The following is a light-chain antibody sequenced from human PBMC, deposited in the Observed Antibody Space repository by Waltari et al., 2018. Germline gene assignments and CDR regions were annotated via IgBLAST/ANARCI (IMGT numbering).Light chain of an antibody. CDR1: NIDGNR. CDR3: QVWETTSGHPTAV. V-gene: IGLV3-21*01. J-gene: IGLJ2*01. CDR2: YDS. Sequence: SYVMSQPPSVSVAPGETARITCPGDNIDGNRGHWYQQKPGQAPVVVIYYDSDRPSGIPERFSGSNSGDTATLTITRVEAGDEADYSCQVWETTSGHPTAVFGGGTKLTVL.